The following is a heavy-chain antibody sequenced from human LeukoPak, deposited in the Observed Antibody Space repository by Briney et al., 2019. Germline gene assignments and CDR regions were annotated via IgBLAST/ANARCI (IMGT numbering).Heavy chain of an antibody. CDR1: GFTVSSNY. CDR3: TRLGPYSFDY. J-gene: IGHJ4*02. Sequence: PGGSLTLSCAASGFTVSSNYMSWVRQAPGKGLEWVSVIYSGGSTYYADSVKGRFTISRDNSKNTLFLQMDSLRAEDTAVYYCTRLGPYSFDYWGQGTLVTVSS. V-gene: IGHV3-53*01. D-gene: IGHD3-16*01. CDR2: IYSGGST.